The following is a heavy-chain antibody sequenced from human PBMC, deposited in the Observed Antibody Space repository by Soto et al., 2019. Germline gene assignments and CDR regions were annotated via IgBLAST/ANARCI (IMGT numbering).Heavy chain of an antibody. J-gene: IGHJ4*02. CDR2: IIPIFGTA. CDR1: GGTFSSYA. V-gene: IGHV1-69*06. Sequence: QVQLVQSGAEVKKPGSSVKVSCKASGGTFSSYAISWVRQAPGQGLEWMGGIIPIFGTANYAQKFQGRVMITADKSPSTAYMELSSLRSEDTGVYYFARDASGKYSRGLLAGDFWGQGTLVTVSS. CDR3: ARDASGKYSRGLLAGDF. D-gene: IGHD6-19*01.